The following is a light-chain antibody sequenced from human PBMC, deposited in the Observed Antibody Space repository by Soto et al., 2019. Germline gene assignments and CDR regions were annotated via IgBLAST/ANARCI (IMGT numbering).Light chain of an antibody. V-gene: IGKV1-5*03. J-gene: IGKJ2*01. Sequence: DIQMTQSPSTLSASVRDRVTITCRASQSISSWLAWYQQKPGKAPKLLIYKASNLQSGVPSRFRGSGSETEFTLTISSLQPDDFATYYCHQYDSYPYTFGQGTKLE. CDR1: QSISSW. CDR2: KAS. CDR3: HQYDSYPYT.